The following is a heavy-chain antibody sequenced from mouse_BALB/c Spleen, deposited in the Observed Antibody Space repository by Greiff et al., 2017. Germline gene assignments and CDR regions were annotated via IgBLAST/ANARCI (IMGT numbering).Heavy chain of an antibody. V-gene: IGHV5-17*02. CDR3: ARERENYGYVGYFDY. CDR1: GFTFSSFG. D-gene: IGHD1-2*01. Sequence: EVMLVESGGGLVQPGGSRKLSCAASGFTFSSFGMHWVRQAPEKGLEWVAYISSGSSTIYYADTVKGRFTISRDNPKNTLFLQMTSLRSEDTAMYYCARERENYGYVGYFDYWGQGTTLTVSS. CDR2: ISSGSSTI. J-gene: IGHJ2*01.